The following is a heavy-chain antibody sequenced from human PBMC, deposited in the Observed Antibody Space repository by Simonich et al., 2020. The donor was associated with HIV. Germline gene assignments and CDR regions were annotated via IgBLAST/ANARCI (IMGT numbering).Heavy chain of an antibody. Sequence: EVQLVESGGGLVKPGGSLRLSCAASGFTFSNTWMSWVRQAPGKGLEWVGRIKSKTDCGTTDYAAPVKGRFTISRDDSKDTLFLQMNSLKTEDTAVYYCTSDYGDYWGQGTLVTVSS. V-gene: IGHV3-15*01. D-gene: IGHD4-17*01. J-gene: IGHJ4*02. CDR1: GFTFSNTW. CDR2: IKSKTDCGTT. CDR3: TSDYGDY.